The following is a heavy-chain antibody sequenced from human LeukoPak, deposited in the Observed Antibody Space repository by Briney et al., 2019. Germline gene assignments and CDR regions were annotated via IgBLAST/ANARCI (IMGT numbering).Heavy chain of an antibody. CDR2: INHSGST. Sequence: PSETLSLTCSVSDGSINSHSWSWIRQPPGKGLEWIGEINHSGSTNYNPSLKSRVTISVDTSKNQFSLKLSSVTAADTAVYYCARCRYYYDSSGYSSPFDYWGQGTLVTVSS. J-gene: IGHJ4*02. V-gene: IGHV4-34*01. D-gene: IGHD3-22*01. CDR1: DGSINSHS. CDR3: ARCRYYYDSSGYSSPFDY.